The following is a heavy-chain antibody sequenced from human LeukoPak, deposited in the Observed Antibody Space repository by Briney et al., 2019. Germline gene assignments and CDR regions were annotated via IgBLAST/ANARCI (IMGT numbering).Heavy chain of an antibody. CDR2: ISGSGGST. CDR1: GFTFSSYA. CDR3: AKGLYYYDSSGYYPSYNWFDP. J-gene: IGHJ5*02. V-gene: IGHV3-23*01. Sequence: PGGSLRLSCAASGFTFSSYAMSWVRQAPGKGLEWVSAISGSGGSTYYADSVKGRFTISRDNSKNTLYLQMNSLRAEDTAEYYCAKGLYYYDSSGYYPSYNWFDPGGQGTLVTVSS. D-gene: IGHD3-22*01.